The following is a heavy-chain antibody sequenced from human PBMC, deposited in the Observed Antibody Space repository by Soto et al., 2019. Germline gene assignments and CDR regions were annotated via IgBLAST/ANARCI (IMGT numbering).Heavy chain of an antibody. Sequence: SETLSLTCTVSGDSISNFYWSWIRQPTGKGLESLGRISARGRTNYNPSLQSRVAMSLDTSKNQFSLRLTSLSAADTAVYFRARGMGRYFDLWGRGTLVTVSS. D-gene: IGHD2-8*01. CDR2: ISARGRT. CDR1: GDSISNFY. V-gene: IGHV4-4*07. CDR3: ARGMGRYFDL. J-gene: IGHJ2*01.